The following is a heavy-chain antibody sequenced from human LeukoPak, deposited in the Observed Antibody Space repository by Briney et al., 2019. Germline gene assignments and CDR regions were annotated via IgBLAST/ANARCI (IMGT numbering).Heavy chain of an antibody. Sequence: SETLSLTCTVSGGSINSGGYYWSWIRQHPGKGLEWIGYIYYSGSTYYNPSLKSRVTISVDRSKNQFSLKLSSVTAADTAVYYCARGSVLYYFDYWGQGTLVTVSS. CDR1: GGSINSGGYY. V-gene: IGHV4-31*03. CDR2: IYYSGST. D-gene: IGHD3-3*01. J-gene: IGHJ4*02. CDR3: ARGSVLYYFDY.